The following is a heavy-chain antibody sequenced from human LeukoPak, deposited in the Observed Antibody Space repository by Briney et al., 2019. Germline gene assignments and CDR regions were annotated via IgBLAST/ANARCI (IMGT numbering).Heavy chain of an antibody. Sequence: RPGGSLRLSCAASGFTFTTYWMSWVRQAPGKGLEWVANIKQDGTERYYVDSVKGRFTISRDNAKNSLYLQMNSLRAEDTAVYYCARSQDGSGSYFYYFYIDVWGKGTTV. CDR2: IKQDGTER. CDR1: GFTFTTYW. D-gene: IGHD3-10*01. CDR3: ARSQDGSGSYFYYFYIDV. J-gene: IGHJ6*03. V-gene: IGHV3-7*01.